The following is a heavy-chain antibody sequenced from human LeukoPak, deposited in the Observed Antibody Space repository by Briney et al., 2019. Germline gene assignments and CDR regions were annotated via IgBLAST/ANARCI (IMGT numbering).Heavy chain of an antibody. CDR2: IWYDGSNK. V-gene: IGHV3-33*01. CDR1: GFTFSSYG. D-gene: IGHD3-10*01. Sequence: GGSLRLSCAASGFTFSSYGMHWVRQAPGKGLEWVAVIWYDGSNKYYADSVKGRLTISRDNSKNTLYLQMNSLRAEDTAVYYCARAEPYYYGSGAYNWFDPWGQGTLVTVSS. J-gene: IGHJ5*02. CDR3: ARAEPYYYGSGAYNWFDP.